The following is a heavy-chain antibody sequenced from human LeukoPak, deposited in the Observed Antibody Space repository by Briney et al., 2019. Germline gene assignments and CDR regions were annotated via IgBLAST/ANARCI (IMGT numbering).Heavy chain of an antibody. D-gene: IGHD3-9*01. J-gene: IGHJ4*02. CDR3: ARGDILTGYYTYNYFDY. CDR1: GYTFTGYY. Sequence: ASVKVSCKASGYTFTGYYMHWVRQAPGQGLEWMGWINPNSGGTNYAQKFQGRVTMTRGTSISTAYMELSRLRSDDTAVYYCARGDILTGYYTYNYFDYWGQGTLVTVSS. V-gene: IGHV1-2*02. CDR2: INPNSGGT.